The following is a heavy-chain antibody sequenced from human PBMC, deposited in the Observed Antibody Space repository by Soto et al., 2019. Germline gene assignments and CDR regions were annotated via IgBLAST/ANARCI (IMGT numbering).Heavy chain of an antibody. CDR3: AHRGPEGSFDS. Sequence: QITLKESGPTLVRPTQTLTLTCTFSGFSLSATGAGVAWIRQPPGKALAWLALIYWDDDTFDSQTLKTRLTITKDTSKNQVVLTMPNLDPADTATYYCAHRGPEGSFDSWGQGTLVTVSS. CDR1: GFSLSATGAG. V-gene: IGHV2-5*02. J-gene: IGHJ4*02. CDR2: IYWDDDT.